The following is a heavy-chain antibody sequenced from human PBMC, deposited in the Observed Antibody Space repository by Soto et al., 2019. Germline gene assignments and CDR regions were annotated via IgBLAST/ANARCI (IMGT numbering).Heavy chain of an antibody. CDR2: ISYDGSNK. CDR3: AKDLYGGYDYFSAFDY. V-gene: IGHV3-30*18. D-gene: IGHD5-12*01. J-gene: IGHJ4*02. CDR1: GFTFSSYG. Sequence: GGSLRLSCAASGFTFSSYGMHWVRQAPGKGLEWVAVISYDGSNKYYADSVKGRFTISRDNSKNTLYLQMNSLRAGDTAVYYCAKDLYGGYDYFSAFDYWGQGTLVTVSS.